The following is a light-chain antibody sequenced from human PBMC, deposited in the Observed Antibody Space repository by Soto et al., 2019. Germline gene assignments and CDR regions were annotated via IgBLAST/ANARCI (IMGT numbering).Light chain of an antibody. V-gene: IGLV2-14*03. CDR2: DVS. J-gene: IGLJ1*01. CDR3: SSYTSISTLAV. CDR1: SSDVGGYNY. Sequence: QSALTQPVSVSGSPGQSITVSCTGTSSDVGGYNYVSWYQHHPGKAPKLMIYDVSNRPSGVSNRFSGSKSGNTASLTISGLQAEDEADYYCSSYTSISTLAVFGTGTKLTVL.